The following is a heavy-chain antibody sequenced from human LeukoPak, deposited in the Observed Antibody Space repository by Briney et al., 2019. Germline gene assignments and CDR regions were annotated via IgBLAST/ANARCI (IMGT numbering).Heavy chain of an antibody. D-gene: IGHD3-22*01. Sequence: SETLSLTCAVYGGSFSGYYWSWIRQPPGKGVEWIGEINHSGSTNYTPSLKSPVTISVDTSKNQFSLKLSSVTAADTAVYYCASFDYDSSGQSDHWGQGTMVTVSS. CDR1: GGSFSGYY. CDR3: ASFDYDSSGQSDH. V-gene: IGHV4-34*01. CDR2: INHSGST. J-gene: IGHJ3*01.